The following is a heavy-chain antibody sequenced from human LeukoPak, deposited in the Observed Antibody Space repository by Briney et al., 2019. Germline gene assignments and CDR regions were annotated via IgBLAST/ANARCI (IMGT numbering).Heavy chain of an antibody. CDR1: GGSISSYY. CDR3: ARVSVTTGAFDI. D-gene: IGHD4-17*01. Sequence: SETLSLTCTVSGGSISSYYWSWIRQPPGKGLEWIGYIYYSGSTNYNPSLKSRITISVDTSKNQFSLKLSSVTAADTAVYYCARVSVTTGAFDIWGQGTMVTVSS. J-gene: IGHJ3*02. V-gene: IGHV4-59*01. CDR2: IYYSGST.